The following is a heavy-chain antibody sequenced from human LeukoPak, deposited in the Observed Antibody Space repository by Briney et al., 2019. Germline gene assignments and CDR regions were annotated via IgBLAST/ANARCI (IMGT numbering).Heavy chain of an antibody. V-gene: IGHV1-2*02. CDR3: ARDRALNYGSGSYLVSYNWFDP. D-gene: IGHD3-10*01. J-gene: IGHJ5*02. CDR1: GYTFTGYY. Sequence: ASVTVSCKASGYTFTGYYMHWVRQAPGQGLEWMGWINPNSGGTNYAQKFQGRVTMTRDTSISTAYMELSRLRSDDTAVYYCARDRALNYGSGSYLVSYNWFDPWGQGTLVTVSS. CDR2: INPNSGGT.